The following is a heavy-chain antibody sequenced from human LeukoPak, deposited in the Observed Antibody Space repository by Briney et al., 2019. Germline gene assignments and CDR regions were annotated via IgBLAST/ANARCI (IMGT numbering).Heavy chain of an antibody. Sequence: GGSLRLSCAASGFTFDDYGMSWVRQAPGKGLEWVSGINWNGGSTGYADSVKGRFTISRDNAKNSLYLQMNSLRAEDTALYHCAREGGWYCSGGSCYFDYWGQGTLVTVSS. CDR1: GFTFDDYG. V-gene: IGHV3-20*01. CDR2: INWNGGST. J-gene: IGHJ4*02. D-gene: IGHD2-15*01. CDR3: AREGGWYCSGGSCYFDY.